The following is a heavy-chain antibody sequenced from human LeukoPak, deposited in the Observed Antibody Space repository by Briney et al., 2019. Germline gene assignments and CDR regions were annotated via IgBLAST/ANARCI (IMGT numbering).Heavy chain of an antibody. Sequence: ASVKVSCKVSGYTLTELSMHWVRQALGKGLEWMGGFDPEDGETIYAQKFQGRVTMTEDTSTDTAYMELSSLRSEDTAVYYCATPWYYDSSGPYSYYMDVWGKGTTVTVSS. V-gene: IGHV1-24*01. CDR2: FDPEDGET. CDR1: GYTLTELS. D-gene: IGHD3-22*01. CDR3: ATPWYYDSSGPYSYYMDV. J-gene: IGHJ6*03.